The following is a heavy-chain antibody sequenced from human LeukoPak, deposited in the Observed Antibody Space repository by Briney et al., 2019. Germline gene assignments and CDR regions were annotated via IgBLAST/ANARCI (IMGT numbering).Heavy chain of an antibody. CDR3: ARSGTGRRWIQLWFNYFDY. CDR2: IVVGSGNT. V-gene: IGHV1-58*02. J-gene: IGHJ4*02. CDR1: GFTFTSSA. Sequence: SVKVSCKASGFTFTSSAMQWVRQARGQRLEWIGWIVVGSGNTNYAQKFQERVTITRDMSTSTACMELSSLRSEDTAVCYCARSGTGRRWIQLWFNYFDYWGQGTLVTVSS. D-gene: IGHD5-18*01.